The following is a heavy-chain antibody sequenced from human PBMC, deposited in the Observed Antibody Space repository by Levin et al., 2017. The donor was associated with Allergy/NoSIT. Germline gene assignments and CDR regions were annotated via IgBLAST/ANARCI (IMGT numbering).Heavy chain of an antibody. J-gene: IGHJ6*04. V-gene: IGHV3-74*01. D-gene: IGHD3-10*01. CDR1: GFTFRSYG. CDR3: ARGGSDV. Sequence: PGGSLRLSCAASGFTFRSYGMHWVRQAPGKGLVWVSHIKTDGSRTDYADSVQGRFTISRDNAKNMLYLQMNSLRVEDTAVYYCARGGSDVWGKGTTVTVSS. CDR2: IKTDGSRT.